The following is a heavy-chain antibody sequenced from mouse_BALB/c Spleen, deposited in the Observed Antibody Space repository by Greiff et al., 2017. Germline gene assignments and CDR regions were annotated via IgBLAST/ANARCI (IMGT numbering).Heavy chain of an antibody. V-gene: IGHV1S81*02. D-gene: IGHD1-1*01. J-gene: IGHJ1*01. CDR3: ARSPYYGSSNWYFDV. CDR2: INPSNGRT. CDR1: GYTFTSYW. Sequence: VQLQQPGAELVKPGASVKLSCKASGYTFTSYWMHWVKQRPGQGLEWIGEINPSNGRTNYNEKFKSKATLTVDKSSSTAYMQLSSLTSADSAVYYGARSPYYGSSNWYFDVWGAGTTVTVSS.